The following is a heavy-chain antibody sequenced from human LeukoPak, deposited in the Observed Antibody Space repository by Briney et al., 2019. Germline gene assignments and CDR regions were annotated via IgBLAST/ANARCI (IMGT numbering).Heavy chain of an antibody. CDR1: GLTFSIHW. CDR3: VGGDY. J-gene: IGHJ4*02. V-gene: IGHV3-7*01. CDR2: INQDGSDK. Sequence: TGGSLRLSCAASGLTFSIHWMNWVRQAPGKGLECVANINQDGSDKYYVDSVKGRFTISRDNTKNSLYLQMNSLRAEDTAVYYCVGGDYWGQGALVTVSS.